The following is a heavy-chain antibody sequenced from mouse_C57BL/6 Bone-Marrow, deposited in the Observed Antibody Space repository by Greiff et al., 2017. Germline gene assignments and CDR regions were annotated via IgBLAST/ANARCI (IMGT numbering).Heavy chain of an antibody. D-gene: IGHD2-4*01. V-gene: IGHV1-74*01. CDR1: GYTFTSYW. CDR3: AIEGDYDVGAWFAD. Sequence: QVQLQQPGAELVKPGASVKVSCKASGYTFTSYWMHWVKQRPGQGLEWIGRIHPSDSDTNYNQKFKGKATLTVDKSSRTAYMQLSSLTSEDSAVYYCAIEGDYDVGAWFADWGQGTRVTVSA. J-gene: IGHJ3*01. CDR2: IHPSDSDT.